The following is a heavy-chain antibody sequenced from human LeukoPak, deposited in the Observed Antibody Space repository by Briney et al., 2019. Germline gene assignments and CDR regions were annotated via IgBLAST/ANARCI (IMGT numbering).Heavy chain of an antibody. CDR1: GFTFSSYW. CDR2: INSDGSTT. CDR3: ARGGGGSFHFDY. D-gene: IGHD3-16*01. J-gene: IGHJ4*02. V-gene: IGHV3-74*01. Sequence: GGSLRLSCAASGFTFSSYWMHWVRQAPGKGLVWVSRINSDGSTTNYADSVKGRFTISRDNSKNTLYLQMNSLRAEDTAVYYCARGGGGSFHFDYWGQGTLVTVSS.